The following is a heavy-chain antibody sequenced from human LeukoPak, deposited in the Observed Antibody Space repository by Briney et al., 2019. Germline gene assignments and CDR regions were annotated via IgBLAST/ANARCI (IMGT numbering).Heavy chain of an antibody. CDR1: GFTFSSYW. D-gene: IGHD3-16*01. Sequence: GGSLRLSCAASGFTFSSYWMSWVRQAPGKGLEWVANIKQDGSEKYYVDSVKGRFTISRDNAKNSLYLQMNSLRAEDTAVYYCAKSGGVGGSGWQGIDYWGQGTLVTVSS. CDR3: AKSGGVGGSGWQGIDY. CDR2: IKQDGSEK. J-gene: IGHJ4*02. V-gene: IGHV3-7*03.